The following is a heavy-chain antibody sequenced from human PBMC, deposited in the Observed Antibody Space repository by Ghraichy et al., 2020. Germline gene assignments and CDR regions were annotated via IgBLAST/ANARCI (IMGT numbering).Heavy chain of an antibody. V-gene: IGHV4-39*01. CDR3: ARPNEYIGDAFEI. CDR1: SGSISISSHY. J-gene: IGHJ3*02. CDR2: IFYSVST. Sequence: SQTLSLTCSVSSGSISISSHYWGWIRQPPGKCLEWIGSIFYSVSTYHNPSLKSRVTISVDTSKNQFSLKLTSVTAADTAVYYCARPNEYIGDAFEIWGQGTMVTVSS. D-gene: IGHD1-1*01.